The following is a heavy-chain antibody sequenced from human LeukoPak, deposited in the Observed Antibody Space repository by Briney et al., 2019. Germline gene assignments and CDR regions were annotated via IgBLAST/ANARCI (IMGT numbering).Heavy chain of an antibody. J-gene: IGHJ4*02. CDR3: ARASSYYDFWSGYRSYFDY. Sequence: PSETLSLTCTVSGGSISSGGYYWSWIRQHPGKGLEWIGYIYYSGSTYYNPSLKSRVTISVDTSKNQFSLKLSSVTAADTAVYYCARASSYYDFWSGYRSYFDYWGQGTVVTVSS. D-gene: IGHD3-3*01. V-gene: IGHV4-31*03. CDR1: GGSISSGGYY. CDR2: IYYSGST.